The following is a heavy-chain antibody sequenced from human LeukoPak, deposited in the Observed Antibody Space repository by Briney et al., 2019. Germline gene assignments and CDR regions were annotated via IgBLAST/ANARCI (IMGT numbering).Heavy chain of an antibody. CDR2: IYYSGST. V-gene: IGHV4-59*12. D-gene: IGHD2-2*01. CDR1: GGSISSYY. J-gene: IGHJ4*02. Sequence: PSETLSLTCTVSGGSISSYYWSWIRQPPGKGLEWIGYIYYSGSTNYNPSLKSRVTISVDTSKNQFSLKLSSVTAADTAVYYCARERGYCSSTSCSILGQSRGFDHWGQGTLVTVSS. CDR3: ARERGYCSSTSCSILGQSRGFDH.